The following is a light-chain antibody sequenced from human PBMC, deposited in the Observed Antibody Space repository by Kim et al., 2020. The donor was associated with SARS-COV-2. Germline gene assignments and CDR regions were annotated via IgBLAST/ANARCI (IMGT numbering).Light chain of an antibody. CDR2: SNG. CDR1: NSNIGRNT. CDR3: AAWDDSLRGFV. Sequence: ELTQPPSASGTPGQRVTVSCSGSNSNIGRNTVNWYQQFPGTAPKLLIYSNGQRPSGVPDRFSGSKSGTSASLAISGLHSEDEGDYYCAAWDDSLRGFVFGSGTKVTVL. J-gene: IGLJ1*01. V-gene: IGLV1-44*01.